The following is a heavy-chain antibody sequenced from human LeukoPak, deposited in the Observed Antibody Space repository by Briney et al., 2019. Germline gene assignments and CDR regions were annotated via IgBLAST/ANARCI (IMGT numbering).Heavy chain of an antibody. Sequence: PGGSLRLSCAASGFTINPYWMSWVRQAPGKGLEWVANIKQDGSEKYYVDSVKGRFAISRDNAKNSVYLQMNGLGAEDTAVYYCARENTAVPGGDCWGQGTLVTVSS. CDR3: ARENTAVPGGDC. J-gene: IGHJ4*02. CDR2: IKQDGSEK. D-gene: IGHD5-18*01. V-gene: IGHV3-7*01. CDR1: GFTINPYW.